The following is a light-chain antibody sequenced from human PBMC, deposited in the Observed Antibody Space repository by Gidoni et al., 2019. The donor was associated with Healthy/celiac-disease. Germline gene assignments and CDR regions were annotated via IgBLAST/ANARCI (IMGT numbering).Light chain of an antibody. CDR2: LGS. CDR3: MQALQTLWT. CDR1: QSLLHSNGYNY. J-gene: IGKJ1*01. Sequence: DTVMTQSPLSLPVTPGEPASISCRSSQSLLHSNGYNYLDWYLQKPWQSPQLLIYLGSNRASGVPDRFSGSGSGTDFTLKISRVEAEDVGVYYCMQALQTLWTFGQGTKVEIK. V-gene: IGKV2-28*01.